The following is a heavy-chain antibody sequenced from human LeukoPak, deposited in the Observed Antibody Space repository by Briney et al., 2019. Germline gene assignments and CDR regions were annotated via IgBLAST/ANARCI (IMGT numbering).Heavy chain of an antibody. CDR1: GFTFSTYS. V-gene: IGHV3-21*01. D-gene: IGHD6-13*01. CDR2: IGGSSTSI. CDR3: AREEGKQQMEAFDY. Sequence: GGSLRLSCAAYGFTFSTYSMNWVRQAPGKGLEWVSSIGGSSTSIYYAGSVKGRFTISRDNAKNSLYLQMNSLRAEDTAVYYCAREEGKQQMEAFDYWGQGTLVTVSS. J-gene: IGHJ4*02.